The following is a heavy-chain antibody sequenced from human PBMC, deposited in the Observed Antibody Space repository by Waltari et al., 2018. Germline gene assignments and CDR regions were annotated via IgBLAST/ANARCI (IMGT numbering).Heavy chain of an antibody. D-gene: IGHD6-19*01. Sequence: EVQLLESGGGLVQPGGSLRLSCAASGFTFSSYAMSWVRQAPGKGLGWVSAISGSGGSTYYADSVKGRFTISRDNSKNTLYLQMNSLRAEDTAVYYCAKDRRSSGWSLYYFDYWGQGTLVTVSS. CDR2: ISGSGGST. J-gene: IGHJ4*02. V-gene: IGHV3-23*01. CDR3: AKDRRSSGWSLYYFDY. CDR1: GFTFSSYA.